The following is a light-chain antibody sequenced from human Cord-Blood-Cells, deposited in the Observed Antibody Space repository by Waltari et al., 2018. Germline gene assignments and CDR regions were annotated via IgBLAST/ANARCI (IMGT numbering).Light chain of an antibody. CDR2: EAS. CDR3: QQYNSYPYT. Sequence: DIQMTQSTSTLSESVGDRITITCRASQSISSWLAWYQQKPGKATKLLISEASRLDSGVPSRFSGSGSGTEFTLTISSLQPDDFATYYCQQYNSYPYTFGQGTKLEIK. V-gene: IGKV1-5*03. CDR1: QSISSW. J-gene: IGKJ2*01.